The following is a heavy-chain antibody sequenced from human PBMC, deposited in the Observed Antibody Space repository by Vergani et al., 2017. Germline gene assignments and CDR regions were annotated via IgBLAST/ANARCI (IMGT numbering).Heavy chain of an antibody. CDR2: IYYSGST. CDR3: ARDLGYCSSTSCYPFSWFDP. Sequence: QVQLQESGPGLVKPSQTLSLTCTVSGGSISSGGYYWSWIRQHPGKGLEWIGYIYYSGSTYYNPSLKSRVTISVDTSKNQFSLKLSSVTAADTAVYYCARDLGYCSSTSCYPFSWFDPWGQGTLVTVSS. D-gene: IGHD2-2*01. CDR1: GGSISSGGYY. J-gene: IGHJ5*02. V-gene: IGHV4-31*03.